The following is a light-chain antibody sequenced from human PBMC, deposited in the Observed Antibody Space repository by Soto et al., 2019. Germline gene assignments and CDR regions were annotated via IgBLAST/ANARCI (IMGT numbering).Light chain of an antibody. CDR2: AAS. Sequence: DIQMTQSPSSLSASVGDRVTITCRASQSISTYLNWYQQKPGKAPKLLIYAASSLHSGVPSRFSGSGSATDFSLSITGLQPEDVATYYCQQSYNTPPYNFGQWTKLEIK. CDR1: QSISTY. J-gene: IGKJ2*01. V-gene: IGKV1-39*01. CDR3: QQSYNTPPYN.